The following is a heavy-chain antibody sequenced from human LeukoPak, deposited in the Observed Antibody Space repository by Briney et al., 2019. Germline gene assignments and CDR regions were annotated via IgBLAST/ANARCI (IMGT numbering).Heavy chain of an antibody. CDR2: ISWNSGDI. Sequence: GGSLRLSCAASGFTFDDYAMHWVRQAPGKGLEWVSGISWNSGDIGYADSVKGRFTISRDNSKNTLYLQMNSLRAEDTAVYYCAKWGCSGGSCYPFDYWGQGTLVTVSS. J-gene: IGHJ4*02. CDR3: AKWGCSGGSCYPFDY. V-gene: IGHV3-9*01. D-gene: IGHD2-15*01. CDR1: GFTFDDYA.